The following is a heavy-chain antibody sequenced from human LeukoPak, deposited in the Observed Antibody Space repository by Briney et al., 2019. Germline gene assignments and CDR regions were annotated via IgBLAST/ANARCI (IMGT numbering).Heavy chain of an antibody. CDR3: AKDPNGDHIGAFDN. D-gene: IGHD2-8*01. CDR2: MTAPTSGGVT. V-gene: IGHV3-23*01. CDR1: GFSISLYA. J-gene: IGHJ3*02. Sequence: GGSLRLSXATSGFSISLYAMTWVRQAPGKGLEWVSSMTAPTSGGVTKYADSVKGRFTISRDNSKNTLYLQMKSLRVEDTGIYYCAKDPNGDHIGAFDNWGQGTVVTVSS.